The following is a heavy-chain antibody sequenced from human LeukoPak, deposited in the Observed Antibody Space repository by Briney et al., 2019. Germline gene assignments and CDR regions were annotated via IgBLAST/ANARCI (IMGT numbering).Heavy chain of an antibody. CDR3: TRTQYDFWSGTYYFDY. J-gene: IGHJ4*02. D-gene: IGHD3-3*01. CDR1: GGAISSGSYY. V-gene: IGHV4-61*02. Sequence: SQTLSLTCTVSGGAISSGSYYWSWIRQPAGKGLEWIGRIYTSGSTNYNPSLKSRVTISVDTSKNQFSLKLSSVTAADTAVYYCTRTQYDFWSGTYYFDYWGQGTLVTVSS. CDR2: IYTSGST.